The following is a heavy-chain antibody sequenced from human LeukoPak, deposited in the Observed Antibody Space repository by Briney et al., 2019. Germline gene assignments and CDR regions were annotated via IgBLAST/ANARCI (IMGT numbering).Heavy chain of an antibody. Sequence: GGSLRLSCAASGFTFSSYAMSWVRQAPGKGLEWVSAISVSCGSTYYSNSVHGRFTISRDNSQNPLYLQMNSLRAEDTAVYYCAKEWIGSGYFDYWGQGTLVTVSS. CDR2: ISVSCGST. J-gene: IGHJ4*02. D-gene: IGHD1-26*01. V-gene: IGHV3-23*01. CDR3: AKEWIGSGYFDY. CDR1: GFTFSSYA.